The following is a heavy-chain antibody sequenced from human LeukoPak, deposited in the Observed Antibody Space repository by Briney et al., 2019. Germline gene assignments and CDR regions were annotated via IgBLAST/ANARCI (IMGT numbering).Heavy chain of an antibody. V-gene: IGHV3-23*01. J-gene: IGHJ4*02. CDR3: AKDRSVHSSGWPTPFDY. CDR1: GFTLSSHA. Sequence: AGESLRLSCAATGFTLSSHAVIAPPQAPGKGLEWVSDISGSGGSTYYADSVKGRFTISRDNSKNMLYLQMNSLRAEDTAVYYCAKDRSVHSSGWPTPFDYWGQGTLVTVSS. CDR2: ISGSGGST. D-gene: IGHD6-19*01.